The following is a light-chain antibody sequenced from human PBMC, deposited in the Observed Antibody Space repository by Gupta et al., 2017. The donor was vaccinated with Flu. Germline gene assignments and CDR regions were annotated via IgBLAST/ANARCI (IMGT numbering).Light chain of an antibody. J-gene: IGLJ1*01. CDR2: DVS. CDR3: SAYTSTNTFYV. CDR1: SSDVGRSNS. Sequence: QSALTQPASVSGSPGQSINISCPGTSSDVGRSNSVSWYRQHPGKAPNLIIYDVSSRPSGVSSRFSGSKSGNTASLTISGLQAEDETDYYCSAYTSTNTFYVFGTGTKGTVL. V-gene: IGLV2-14*01.